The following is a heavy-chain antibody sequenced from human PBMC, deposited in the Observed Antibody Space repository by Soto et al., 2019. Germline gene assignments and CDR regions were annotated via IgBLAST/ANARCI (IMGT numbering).Heavy chain of an antibody. Sequence: QVQLQESGPGLVKPSETLSLTCTVSGGSIDSYYWSWIRQPPGKGLEWIGYISYSGSTNYSPSLKGRVTISVDTSKSQFSLKLSSVTAADTAVYSCAMGQHLWAFDIWGQGTMVTVSS. CDR2: ISYSGST. D-gene: IGHD6-13*01. J-gene: IGHJ3*02. CDR3: AMGQHLWAFDI. V-gene: IGHV4-59*08. CDR1: GGSIDSYY.